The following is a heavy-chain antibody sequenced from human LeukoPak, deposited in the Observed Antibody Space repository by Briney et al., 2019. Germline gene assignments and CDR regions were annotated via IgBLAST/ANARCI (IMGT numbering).Heavy chain of an antibody. CDR2: ISHSGSA. CDR1: GGSISGYL. J-gene: IGHJ4*02. V-gene: IGHV4-59*08. CDR3: ARRNYGDTAHYFDY. Sequence: SETLSLTCTVSGGSISGYLWSWIRQPPGMGLEWIGYISHSGSANHNPSLNSRVTLSVDTSRDQFSLKLTSVTAADTAVYFCARRNYGDTAHYFDYWGQGTLVTVSS. D-gene: IGHD4-17*01.